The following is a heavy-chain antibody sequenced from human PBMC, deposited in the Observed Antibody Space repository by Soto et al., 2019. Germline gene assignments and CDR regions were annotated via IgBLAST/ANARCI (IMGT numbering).Heavy chain of an antibody. J-gene: IGHJ4*02. Sequence: PSETLSLTCTVSGGSISSYYWSWIRQPPGKGLEWIGFISYSGGTNYNPSLKSRVTISVDTSKNQFSLKLNSVTAADTAVYYCARDGHWLDGDYFDYWGPGALVTVSS. CDR2: ISYSGGT. CDR1: GGSISSYY. V-gene: IGHV4-59*01. CDR3: ARDGHWLDGDYFDY. D-gene: IGHD6-19*01.